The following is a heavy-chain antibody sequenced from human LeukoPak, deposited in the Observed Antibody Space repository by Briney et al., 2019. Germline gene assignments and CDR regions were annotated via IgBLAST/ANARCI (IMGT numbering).Heavy chain of an antibody. V-gene: IGHV1-69*04. Sequence: SVKVSCKASGGTFSSYTISWVRQAPGQGREWMGRIIPILGIANYAQKFQGRVTITADKSTSTAYMELSSLRSEDTAVYYCARDIDDGAFDIWGQGTMVTVSS. CDR3: ARDIDDGAFDI. CDR1: GGTFSSYT. CDR2: IIPILGIA. J-gene: IGHJ3*02. D-gene: IGHD1-1*01.